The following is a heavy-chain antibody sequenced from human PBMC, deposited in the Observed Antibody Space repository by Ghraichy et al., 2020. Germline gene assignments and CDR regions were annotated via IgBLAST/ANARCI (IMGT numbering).Heavy chain of an antibody. D-gene: IGHD1-1*01. Sequence: GSLNISCAASGFTFSNYWMTWVRQAPGKGLEWVANIKEDGSEKLYVDSVRGRFTISRDNAKNSLYLQMNSLRGEDTVLYYCVKLLVPGYNDMDVWGQGTAVTVSS. CDR2: IKEDGSEK. CDR3: VKLLVPGYNDMDV. V-gene: IGHV3-7*01. J-gene: IGHJ6*02. CDR1: GFTFSNYW.